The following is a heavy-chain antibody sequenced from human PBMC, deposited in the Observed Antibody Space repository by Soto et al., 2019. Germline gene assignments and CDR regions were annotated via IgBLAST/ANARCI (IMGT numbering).Heavy chain of an antibody. CDR1: GGTFNSYT. V-gene: IGHV1-69*06. J-gene: IGHJ4*02. Sequence: ASVKVSCKASGGTFNSYTINWVRQAPGRGLEWVGQVVPMYDSVNYAENFQGRVTITADKSTKTAYMELTSLRSEDTALYFCASWRSYSGSYCFDYWGQGTLVTVSS. CDR2: VVPMYDSV. CDR3: ASWRSYSGSYCFDY. D-gene: IGHD1-26*01.